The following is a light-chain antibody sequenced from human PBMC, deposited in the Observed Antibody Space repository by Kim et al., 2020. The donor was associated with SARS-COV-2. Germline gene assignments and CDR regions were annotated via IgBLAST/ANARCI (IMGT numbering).Light chain of an antibody. CDR1: SSNVGNNY. CDR2: DNN. V-gene: IGLV1-51*01. Sequence: GQKVTISCSGSSSNVGNNYVSWYQQHPGTAPKLLIYDNNKRPSGIPDRFSGSKSGTSATLGITGLQTGDEADYYCGTWDSSLSGGVFGGGTKLTVL. CDR3: GTWDSSLSGGV. J-gene: IGLJ2*01.